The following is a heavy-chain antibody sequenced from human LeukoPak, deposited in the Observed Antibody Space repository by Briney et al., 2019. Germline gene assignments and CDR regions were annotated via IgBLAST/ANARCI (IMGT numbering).Heavy chain of an antibody. Sequence: QAGGSLRLSCAASGFTFSDSYMTWIRQAPGKGLEWVSGITGRGENTYYADSVKGRFTISRDNSKNTLYLQMNSLRAEDAAIYYCARDRRLASFDYGGQGTLVTVSS. D-gene: IGHD6-25*01. CDR2: ITGRGENT. CDR3: ARDRRLASFDY. V-gene: IGHV3-23*01. CDR1: GFTFSDSY. J-gene: IGHJ4*02.